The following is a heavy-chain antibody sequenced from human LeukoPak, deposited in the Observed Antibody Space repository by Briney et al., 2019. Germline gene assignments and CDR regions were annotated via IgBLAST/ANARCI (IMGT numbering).Heavy chain of an antibody. V-gene: IGHV1-69*04. Sequence: ASVKVSCKASGGTFSSYAISWVRQAPGQGLEGMGRIIPILGIANYAQKFQGRVTITADKSTSTAYMELSSLRSEDTAVYYCARVAHYYGSGIDWFDPWGQGTLVTVSS. CDR1: GGTFSSYA. D-gene: IGHD3-10*01. CDR3: ARVAHYYGSGIDWFDP. J-gene: IGHJ5*02. CDR2: IIPILGIA.